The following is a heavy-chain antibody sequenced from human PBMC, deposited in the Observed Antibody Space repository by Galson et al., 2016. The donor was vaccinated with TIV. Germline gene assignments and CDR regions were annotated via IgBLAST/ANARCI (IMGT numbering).Heavy chain of an antibody. CDR2: IWYDGNAK. D-gene: IGHD3-10*01. V-gene: IGHV3-33*07. CDR3: ARDGSWSGDPIYGGTRPDF. J-gene: IGHJ4*02. Sequence: SLRLSCATSGFTFSNYGMCWVRQAPGKGLEWVALIWYDGNAKFYADSVKGRFTIPRDTSRDTLYLQMNSLSAEDTALYYCARDGSWSGDPIYGGTRPDFWGRGTLVTVSS. CDR1: GFTFSNYG.